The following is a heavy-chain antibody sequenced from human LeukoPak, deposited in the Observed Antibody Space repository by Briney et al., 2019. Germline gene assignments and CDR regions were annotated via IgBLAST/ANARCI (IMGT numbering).Heavy chain of an antibody. J-gene: IGHJ6*03. Sequence: PSETLSLTCTVSGGSISSYYWSWIRQPPGKGLEWIAYIYYSGSTDYNPSLKSRVTISVDTSKNQFCLKLSSVTAADTAVYYCARGAARYYYYYMDVWGKGTTVTVSS. CDR2: IYYSGST. CDR1: GGSISSYY. V-gene: IGHV4-59*01. CDR3: ARGAARYYYYYMDV.